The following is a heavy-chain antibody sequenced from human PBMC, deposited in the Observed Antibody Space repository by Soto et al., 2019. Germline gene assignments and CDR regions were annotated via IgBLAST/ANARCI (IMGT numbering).Heavy chain of an antibody. Sequence: GGSLRLSCAASGFTFSSYEMNWVRQAPGKGLEWVSYISSSGSTIYYADSVKGRFTISRDNAKNSLYLQMNSLRAEDTAVYYCARSSGFHPFWFDPWGQGSLVTVSS. J-gene: IGHJ5*02. D-gene: IGHD6-19*01. V-gene: IGHV3-48*03. CDR1: GFTFSSYE. CDR2: ISSSGSTI. CDR3: ARSSGFHPFWFDP.